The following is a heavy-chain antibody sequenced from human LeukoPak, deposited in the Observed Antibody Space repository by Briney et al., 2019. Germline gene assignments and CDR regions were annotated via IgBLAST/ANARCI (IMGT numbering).Heavy chain of an antibody. CDR3: ARHTRVTPVVRVYGFDV. CDR2: MHYGGSA. D-gene: IGHD2-15*01. CDR1: GGSITNSDYF. Sequence: SETLSLTCTVSGGSITNSDYFWGWIRQAPGKGLEWIGSMHYGGSAHYNPSLKSRVTMSVDTSRNQFSLKLTSVTAAGSSVYYCARHTRVTPVVRVYGFDVWGQGTTVIVSS. J-gene: IGHJ6*02. V-gene: IGHV4-39*01.